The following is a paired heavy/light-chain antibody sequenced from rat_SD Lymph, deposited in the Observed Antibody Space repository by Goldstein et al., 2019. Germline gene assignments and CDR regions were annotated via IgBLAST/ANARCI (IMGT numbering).Light chain of an antibody. CDR1: QDIGNW. CDR2: GAT. CDR3: LQAYSAPFT. V-gene: IGKV12S16*01. Sequence: DIQMTQSPASLSASLEEIVTITCQASQDIGNWLSWYQQKPGKSPQLLIYGATSLADGVPSRFSGSRSGTQYSLKISRLQVEDIGIYYCLQAYSAPFTFGSGTKLEIK. J-gene: IGKJ4*01.
Heavy chain of an antibody. V-gene: IGHV5-34*01. J-gene: IGHJ2*01. CDR3: ARRETGRRGNNSFDY. Sequence: EVQLVESGGGLVQPGRSLKLSCVASGFTFSNYGMNWIRQAPGKGLEWVAYISSGSSYIYYAETVKGRFTISRDNAKNTLYLQMTSLRSEDTALYYCARRETGRRGNNSFDYWGQGVMVTVSS. CDR1: GFTFSNYG. CDR2: ISSGSSYI. D-gene: IGHD4-5*01.